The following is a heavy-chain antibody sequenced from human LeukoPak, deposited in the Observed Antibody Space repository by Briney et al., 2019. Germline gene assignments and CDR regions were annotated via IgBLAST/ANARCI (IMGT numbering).Heavy chain of an antibody. CDR1: GDPISSHSDY. Sequence: SETLSLTCTVSGDPISSHSDYKWTWLRQPPGKGLAWIGYSYHIGSTNYNPSLKSRVTISVDTSKNQFSLKLTSVTAADTAVYYCAREYSGFDYWGQGTLVTVSS. D-gene: IGHD5-12*01. J-gene: IGHJ4*02. CDR2: SYHIGST. V-gene: IGHV4-61*08. CDR3: AREYSGFDY.